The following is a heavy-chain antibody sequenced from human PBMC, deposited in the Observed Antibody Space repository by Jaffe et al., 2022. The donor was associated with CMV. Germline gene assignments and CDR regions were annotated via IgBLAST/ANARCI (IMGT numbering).Heavy chain of an antibody. D-gene: IGHD4-17*01. CDR1: GGSISSYY. J-gene: IGHJ4*02. Sequence: QVQLQESGPGLVKPSETLSLTCTVSGGSISSYYWSWIRQPPGKGLEWIGYIYYSGSTNYNPSLKSRVTISVDTSKNQFSLKLSSVTAADTAVYYCARRPDYGGADYWGQGTLVTVSS. V-gene: IGHV4-59*01. CDR3: ARRPDYGGADY. CDR2: IYYSGST.